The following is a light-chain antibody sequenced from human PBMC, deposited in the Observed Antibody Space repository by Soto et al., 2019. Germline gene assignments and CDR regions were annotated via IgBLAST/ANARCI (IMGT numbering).Light chain of an antibody. CDR2: GAS. CDR1: QGVSSK. CDR3: QQYNNWPQT. J-gene: IGKJ2*01. V-gene: IGKV3-15*01. Sequence: EIVMTQSPANLAVSPGGRATLSCRGSQGVSSKFTWYQQKTGQAPRPLNYGASTRATGIPARFSGSGSGTEFTLTISSLQSEDFAVYYCQQYNNWPQTFGQGTKLEIK.